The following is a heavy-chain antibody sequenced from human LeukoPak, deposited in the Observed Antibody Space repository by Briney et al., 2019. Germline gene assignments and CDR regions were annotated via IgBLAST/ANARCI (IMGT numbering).Heavy chain of an antibody. Sequence: GASVKVSCKASGGTFSSYAISWVRQAPGQGLEWMGGIIPIFGTANYAQKFQGRVTITADESTSTAYMELSSLRSEDTAVYYCARYRPDLNYYGMDVWGQGTTVTVSS. CDR2: IIPIFGTA. CDR1: GGTFSSYA. V-gene: IGHV1-69*13. CDR3: ARYRPDLNYYGMDV. J-gene: IGHJ6*02. D-gene: IGHD1-14*01.